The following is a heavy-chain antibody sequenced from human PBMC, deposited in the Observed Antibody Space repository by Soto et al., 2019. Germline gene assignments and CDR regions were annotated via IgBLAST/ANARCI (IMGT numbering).Heavy chain of an antibody. Sequence: QVQLVQSGAEVRKPGSSVKVSCNASGGTFSRHTISWVRQAPGQGLEWMGGIIPMFGTANYAQKFQGRVTITADESTSTAYMELSGLRSEDTAIYYCARGWGYESSDYYYAYWGQGTLVIVSS. V-gene: IGHV1-69*01. J-gene: IGHJ4*02. CDR1: GGTFSRHT. D-gene: IGHD3-22*01. CDR2: IIPMFGTA. CDR3: ARGWGYESSDYYYAY.